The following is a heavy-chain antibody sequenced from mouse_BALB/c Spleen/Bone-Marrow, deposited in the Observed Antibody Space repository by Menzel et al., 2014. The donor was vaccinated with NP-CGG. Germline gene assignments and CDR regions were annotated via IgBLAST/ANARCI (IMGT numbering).Heavy chain of an antibody. V-gene: IGHV4-2*02. D-gene: IGHD1-2*01. Sequence: EVKLVESGGGLVQPGGSLNLACVASGFDFGRYWMSWARQAPGKGLEWIGEINPGSSTINYSPSLKDKFIISRDNAKNTLYLQMSKVRSEDTALYYCARLGHYGSHDNWGQGTTLTVSS. CDR1: GFDFGRYW. CDR2: INPGSSTI. J-gene: IGHJ2*01. CDR3: ARLGHYGSHDN.